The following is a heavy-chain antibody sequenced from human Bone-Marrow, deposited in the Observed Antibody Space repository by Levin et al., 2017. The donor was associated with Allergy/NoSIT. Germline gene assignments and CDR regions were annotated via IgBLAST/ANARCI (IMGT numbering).Heavy chain of an antibody. J-gene: IGHJ4*02. V-gene: IGHV3-48*04. CDR1: GFIFSNYD. CDR3: VRRVDS. CDR2: ITGSSGAI. Sequence: AGGSLRLSCAASGFIFSNYDMNWVRQAPGKGLEWLSFITGSSGAIYYADSVKGRFTISRDNANNSLYLQMNSLRADDTAVYYCVRRVDSWGQGTLVTVSS.